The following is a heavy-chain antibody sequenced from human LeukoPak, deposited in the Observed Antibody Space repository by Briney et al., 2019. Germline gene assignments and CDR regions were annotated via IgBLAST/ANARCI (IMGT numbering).Heavy chain of an antibody. CDR2: IYYSGST. V-gene: IGHV4-59*01. D-gene: IGHD5-12*01. J-gene: IGHJ4*02. CDR1: GGSISSYY. Sequence: SQTLSLTRTVSGGSISSYYCSWIRQPPGKGLEWIGYIYYSGSTNYHPSLKSRVTISVDTSKNQFSLKLRSVTAADTAVYYCARVSGYDWESFYDYWGQGTLVTVSS. CDR3: ARVSGYDWESFYDY.